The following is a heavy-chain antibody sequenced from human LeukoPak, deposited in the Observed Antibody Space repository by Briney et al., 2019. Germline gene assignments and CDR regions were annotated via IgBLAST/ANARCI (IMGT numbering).Heavy chain of an antibody. CDR2: IYSGGST. CDR1: GFTVSSNY. V-gene: IGHV3-66*01. Sequence: GGSLRLSCAASGFTVSSNYMSWVRQAPEKGLEWVSDIYSGGSTYYADSVKGRFTISRDNSKNTLYLQMNSLRAEDTAVYYCARDMADYGDYPYYYYGMDVWGQGTTVTVSS. J-gene: IGHJ6*02. CDR3: ARDMADYGDYPYYYYGMDV. D-gene: IGHD4-17*01.